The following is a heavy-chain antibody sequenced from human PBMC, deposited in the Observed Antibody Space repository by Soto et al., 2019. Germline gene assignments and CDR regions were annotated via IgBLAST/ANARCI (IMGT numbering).Heavy chain of an antibody. CDR1: GGSFSGYY. D-gene: IGHD3-22*01. Sequence: SETLSLTCAVYGGSFSGYYWSWIRQPPGKGLEWIGEINHSGSTNYNPSLKSRVTISVDTSKNQFSLKLSSVTAADTAVYYCARGSIGTMRLVVTKAPKFDYWGQGTLVTVSS. CDR2: INHSGST. CDR3: ARGSIGTMRLVVTKAPKFDY. V-gene: IGHV4-34*01. J-gene: IGHJ4*02.